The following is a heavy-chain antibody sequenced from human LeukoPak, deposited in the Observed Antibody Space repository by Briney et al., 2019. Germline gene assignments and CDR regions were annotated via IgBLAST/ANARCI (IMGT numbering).Heavy chain of an antibody. CDR1: GYTFTDYY. CDR2: INPNSGGT. Sequence: GASVKVSCKASGYTFTDYYMRWVRQAPGQGLEWMGWINPNSGGTNFAQKFQGRVAMTRDTSISTAYMGLGSLRSDDTAVYYCARARWQLVPYFDSWGQGTLVTVSS. V-gene: IGHV1-2*02. J-gene: IGHJ4*02. CDR3: ARARWQLVPYFDS. D-gene: IGHD6-6*01.